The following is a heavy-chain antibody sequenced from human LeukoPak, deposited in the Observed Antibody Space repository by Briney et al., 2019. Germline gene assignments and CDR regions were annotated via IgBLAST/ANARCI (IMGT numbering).Heavy chain of an antibody. CDR1: RYTFTSYG. D-gene: IGHD3-10*01. V-gene: IGHV1-18*01. CDR3: ATNILVRDIINWFDP. CDR2: ISAYNGNT. Sequence: GASVKVSCKASRYTFTSYGISWVRQAPGQGLEWMGWISAYNGNTNYAQKLQGRVTMTTDTSTSTAYMKLSSLRYDDTAVYYCATNILVRDIINWFDPWGRGTLVTVSS. J-gene: IGHJ5*02.